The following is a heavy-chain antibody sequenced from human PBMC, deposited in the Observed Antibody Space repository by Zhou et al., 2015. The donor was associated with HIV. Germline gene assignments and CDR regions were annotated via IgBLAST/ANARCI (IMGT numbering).Heavy chain of an antibody. D-gene: IGHD3-10*01. CDR3: ARDATYYYGSGSLRYSPGH. J-gene: IGHJ4*02. Sequence: QVQLVQSGAEVKKPGSSVKVSCKASGGTFSSYAISWVRQAPGQGLEWMGGIIPIFGTANYAQKFQGRVTITADESTSTAYMELSSLRSEDTAVYYCARDATYYYGSGSLRYSPGHWGQGTLVIVSS. CDR1: GGTFSSYA. V-gene: IGHV1-69*01. CDR2: IIPIFGTA.